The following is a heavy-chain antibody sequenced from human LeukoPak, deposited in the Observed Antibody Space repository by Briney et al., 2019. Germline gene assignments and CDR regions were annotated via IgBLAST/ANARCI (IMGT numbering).Heavy chain of an antibody. J-gene: IGHJ6*03. CDR1: GGSISSYY. V-gene: IGHV4-4*07. Sequence: PSETLSPTCTVSGGSISSYYWSWIRQPAGKGLEWIGRIYTSGSTNYNPSLKSRVTMSVDTSKNQFSLKLSSVTAADTAVYYCARDLLTIFGVVTPYYYYYMDVWGKGTTVTVSS. D-gene: IGHD3-3*01. CDR2: IYTSGST. CDR3: ARDLLTIFGVVTPYYYYYMDV.